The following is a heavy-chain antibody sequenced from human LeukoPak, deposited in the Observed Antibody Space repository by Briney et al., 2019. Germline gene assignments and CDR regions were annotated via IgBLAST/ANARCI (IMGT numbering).Heavy chain of an antibody. CDR3: TTDERGGDL. J-gene: IGHJ4*02. D-gene: IGHD2-21*01. V-gene: IGHV3-15*01. Sequence: PGGSLRLSCAACGFTFSNAWMSWVRQAPGKGLEWVGRIKSKTDGGTTDYAAPVKGRFTISRDDSKNALSLQMNSLKAEDTALYYCTTDERGGDLWGQGTLVTVSS. CDR1: GFTFSNAW. CDR2: IKSKTDGGTT.